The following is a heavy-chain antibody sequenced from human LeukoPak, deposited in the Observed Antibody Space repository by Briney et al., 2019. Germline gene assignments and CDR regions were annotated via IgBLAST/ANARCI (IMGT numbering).Heavy chain of an antibody. D-gene: IGHD5-12*01. CDR1: GGSISSSNW. J-gene: IGHJ4*02. CDR2: ISHSGST. V-gene: IGHV4-4*02. Sequence: SGTLSLTCAVSGGSISSSNWWSWVRQPPGKGLEWIGEISHSGSTNYNPSLKSRVTISVDMSKDHFSLKMTSVTAADTAVYYCARNGYSSYDVDFWGQGTLVTVSP. CDR3: ARNGYSSYDVDF.